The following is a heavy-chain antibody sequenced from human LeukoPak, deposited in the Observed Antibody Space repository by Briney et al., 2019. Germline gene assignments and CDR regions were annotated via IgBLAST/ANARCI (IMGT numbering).Heavy chain of an antibody. V-gene: IGHV1-18*01. D-gene: IGHD6-13*01. CDR3: ARGAAASGWFDP. Sequence: ASVKVSCKASGYTFTNYDITWVRQAPGQGLEWMGWISAYNGNTNYAQKFQGRVTMTRDTSISTAYMELSRLRSDDTAVYYCARGAAASGWFDPWGQGTLVTVSS. CDR2: ISAYNGNT. J-gene: IGHJ5*02. CDR1: GYTFTNYD.